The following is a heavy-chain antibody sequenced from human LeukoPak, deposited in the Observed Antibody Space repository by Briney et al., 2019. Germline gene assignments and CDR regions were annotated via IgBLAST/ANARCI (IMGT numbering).Heavy chain of an antibody. CDR1: GGTFSSYA. V-gene: IGHV1-8*02. D-gene: IGHD6-19*01. CDR3: AVYSSGYGLFDY. Sequence: ASVKVSCKASGGTFSSYAISWVRQAPGQGLEWMGWMNPNSGNTGYAQKFQGRVTMTRNTSISTAYMELSSLRSEDTAVYYCAVYSSGYGLFDYWGQGTLVTVSS. CDR2: MNPNSGNT. J-gene: IGHJ4*02.